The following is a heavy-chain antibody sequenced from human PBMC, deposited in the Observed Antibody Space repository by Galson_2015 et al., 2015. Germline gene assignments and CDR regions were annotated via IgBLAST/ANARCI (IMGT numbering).Heavy chain of an antibody. Sequence: SLRLSCAASGFTFSSYAMHWVRQAPGKGLEYVSAISSNGGSTYYADSVKGRFTISRDNSKNTLYLQMSSLRAEDTAVYYCVKAFWYYYDRNYFDYWGQGTLVTASS. CDR2: ISSNGGST. V-gene: IGHV3-64D*08. J-gene: IGHJ4*02. CDR3: VKAFWYYYDRNYFDY. CDR1: GFTFSSYA. D-gene: IGHD3-22*01.